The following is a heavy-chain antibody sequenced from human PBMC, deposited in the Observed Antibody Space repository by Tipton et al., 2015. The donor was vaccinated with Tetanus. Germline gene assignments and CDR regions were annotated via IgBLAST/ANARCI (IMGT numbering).Heavy chain of an antibody. V-gene: IGHV4-31*03. CDR3: ARDQARGARGWNYFDY. J-gene: IGHJ4*02. Sequence: TLSLTCTVSGASTSSGGYYWTWIRQHPGKGLEWIGDIYFSGSTYYNPSLRSRVTISVDTSKDEFSLKLNSVTAADTAVYYCARDQARGARGWNYFDYWGQGTLVTVSS. D-gene: IGHD1-26*01. CDR1: GASTSSGGYY. CDR2: IYFSGST.